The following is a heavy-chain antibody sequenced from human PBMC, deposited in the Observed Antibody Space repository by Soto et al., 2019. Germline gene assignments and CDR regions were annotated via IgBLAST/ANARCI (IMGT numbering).Heavy chain of an antibody. CDR1: GFTFSSYA. J-gene: IGHJ4*02. V-gene: IGHV3-30-3*01. Sequence: QVQLVESGGGVVQPGRSLRLSCAASGFTFSSYAMHWVRQAPGKGLEWVAVISYDGSNKYYADSVKGRFTISRDNSKNTLYLQMNSLRAEDTAVYYCAPDYGGFDWGQGTLVTVSS. D-gene: IGHD4-17*01. CDR2: ISYDGSNK. CDR3: APDYGGFD.